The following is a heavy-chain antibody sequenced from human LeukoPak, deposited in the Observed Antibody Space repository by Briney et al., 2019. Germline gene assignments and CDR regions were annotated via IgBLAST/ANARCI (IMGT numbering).Heavy chain of an antibody. CDR1: DGAITGYY. CDR2: VHYGGST. Sequence: PSETLSLTCTVSDGAITGYYWGWIRRPPGKGLDWIGHVHYGGSTNYNPSLKSRVTISVDTSKNQFSLKLSSVSAADTAVYYCARGYSTSWTYYFDYWGQGALVTVSS. J-gene: IGHJ4*02. V-gene: IGHV4-59*01. D-gene: IGHD6-13*01. CDR3: ARGYSTSWTYYFDY.